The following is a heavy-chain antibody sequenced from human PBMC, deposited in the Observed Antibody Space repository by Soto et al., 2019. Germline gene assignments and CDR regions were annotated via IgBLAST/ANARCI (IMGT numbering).Heavy chain of an antibody. CDR2: IRATGGQT. CDR3: AQDRGWGVVSPSHDS. D-gene: IGHD2-21*01. V-gene: IGHV3-23*01. CDR1: GFTFRNFV. Sequence: EVQLLESGGGVVQPGGSLRLSCAASGFTFRNFVMSWVRQAPGKGLEWVSAIRATGGQTFYADSVKGRFTISRDNSKNMLYLKIESLRDEDTALYFCAQDRGWGVVSPSHDSWGQGTLVTVSS. J-gene: IGHJ4*02.